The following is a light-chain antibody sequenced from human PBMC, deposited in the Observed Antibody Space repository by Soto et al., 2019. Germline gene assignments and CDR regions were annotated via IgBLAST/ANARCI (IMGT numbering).Light chain of an antibody. J-gene: IGKJ1*01. CDR1: QSVSSY. CDR3: QQYGSSPT. V-gene: IGKV3-20*01. CDR2: GAS. Sequence: EIVMTQAPATLSVSPGERATLSCRASQSVSSYLSRYQQKPGQAPRLLIYGASSRATGIPDRFSGSGSGTDFTLTISRLEPEDFAVYYCQQYGSSPTFGQGTKVDIK.